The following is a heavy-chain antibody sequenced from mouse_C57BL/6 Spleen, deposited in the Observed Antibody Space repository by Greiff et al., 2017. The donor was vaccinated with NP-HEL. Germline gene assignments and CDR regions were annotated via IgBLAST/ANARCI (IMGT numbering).Heavy chain of an antibody. CDR3: ARDHDGYYGYAMDY. V-gene: IGHV5-16*01. J-gene: IGHJ4*01. D-gene: IGHD2-3*01. CDR2: INYDGSST. CDR1: GFTFSDYY. Sequence: EVKVEESEGGLVQPGSSMKLSCTASGFTFSDYYMAWVRQVPEKGLEWVANINYDGSSTYYLDSLKSRFIISRDNAKNILYLQMSSLKSEDTATYYCARDHDGYYGYAMDYWGQGTSVTVSS.